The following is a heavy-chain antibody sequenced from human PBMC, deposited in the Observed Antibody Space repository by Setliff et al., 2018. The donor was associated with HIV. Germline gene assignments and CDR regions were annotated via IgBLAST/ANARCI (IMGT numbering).Heavy chain of an antibody. CDR3: ARVFSAGWFDS. Sequence: PGESLKISCKTSGYDFTTNWVGWVRQMPGKGLEWMGIIRPADSDTRVNPSFQGHVTISADKSISTTYLQWSSLRASDPAMYYCARVFSAGWFDSWGQGTLVPSPQ. CDR1: GYDFTTNW. CDR2: IRPADSDT. V-gene: IGHV5-51*01. J-gene: IGHJ5*01. D-gene: IGHD6-13*01.